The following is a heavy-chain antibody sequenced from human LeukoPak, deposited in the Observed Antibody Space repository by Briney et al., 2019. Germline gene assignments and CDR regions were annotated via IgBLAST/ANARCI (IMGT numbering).Heavy chain of an antibody. CDR2: IYYSGST. CDR3: ARSLVGAPFDY. J-gene: IGHJ4*02. Sequence: LRLSCAASGFTFSDYYMSWIRQHPGKGLEWIGYIYYSGSTYYNPSLKSRVTISVDTSKNQFSLKLSSVTAADTAVYYCARSLVGAPFDYWGQGTLVTVSS. V-gene: IGHV4-31*02. CDR1: GFTFSDYY. D-gene: IGHD1-26*01.